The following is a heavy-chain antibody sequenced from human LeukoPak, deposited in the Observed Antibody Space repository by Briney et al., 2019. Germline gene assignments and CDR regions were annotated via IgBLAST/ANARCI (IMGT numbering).Heavy chain of an antibody. J-gene: IGHJ3*02. D-gene: IGHD2-15*01. V-gene: IGHV1-18*01. CDR3: ARDPIVVVVAANNDAFDI. Sequence: ASVKVSCKASGYTFTSYGISWVRQAPGQGLEWMGWISAYNGNTNYAQKLQGRVTMTTDTSMSTAYMELRSLRSDDTAVYYCARDPIVVVVAANNDAFDIWGQGTMVTVSS. CDR2: ISAYNGNT. CDR1: GYTFTSYG.